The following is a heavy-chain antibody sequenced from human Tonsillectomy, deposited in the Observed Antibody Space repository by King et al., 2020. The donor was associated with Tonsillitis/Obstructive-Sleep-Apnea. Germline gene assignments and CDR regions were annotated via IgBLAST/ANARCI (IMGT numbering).Heavy chain of an antibody. CDR2: IFPGDSDS. CDR3: ARGYCCSTSWYAPFDH. J-gene: IGHJ4*01. Sequence: MQLVQSGAEVKKPGESLKIACKASGYNFPTSWIGWVRQMPGKGLEWMGSIFPGDSDSRYSASFQGQVTMSADKSISTAYLQWSSLKASDTDMYYCARGYCCSTSWYAPFDHWGHGTLLTVSS. V-gene: IGHV5-51*01. D-gene: IGHD2-2*01. CDR1: GYNFPTSW.